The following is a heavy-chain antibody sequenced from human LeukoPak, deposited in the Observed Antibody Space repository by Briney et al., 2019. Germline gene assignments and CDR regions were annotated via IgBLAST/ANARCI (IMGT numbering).Heavy chain of an antibody. D-gene: IGHD3-22*01. CDR1: GFTFSSYA. V-gene: IGHV3-23*01. CDR3: AKDDYYDTSGYRD. Sequence: QPGGSLRLSCVASGFTFSSYAMGWVRQAAGKGLEWVSDISSSGGTTYYADSVKGRFTISRDNSKNTLYLQMNSLRAEDTAVYYCAKDDYYDTSGYRDWGQGTLVTVSS. J-gene: IGHJ4*02. CDR2: ISSSGGTT.